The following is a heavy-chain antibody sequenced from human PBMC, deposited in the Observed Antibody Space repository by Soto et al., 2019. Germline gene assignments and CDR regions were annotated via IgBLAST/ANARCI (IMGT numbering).Heavy chain of an antibody. CDR3: ASRGLQSDGSGSYYKPYGMDV. Sequence: GGSLRLSCAASGCTFSNYDMNWVRQAPGKGLEWLSYISSSGSAIHYADSVKGRFTVSRDNAKNSLYLQLNSLRAADAAIYYCASRGLQSDGSGSYYKPYGMDVWGQGTTVTVSS. J-gene: IGHJ6*02. D-gene: IGHD3-10*01. CDR2: ISSSGSAI. CDR1: GCTFSNYD. V-gene: IGHV3-48*03.